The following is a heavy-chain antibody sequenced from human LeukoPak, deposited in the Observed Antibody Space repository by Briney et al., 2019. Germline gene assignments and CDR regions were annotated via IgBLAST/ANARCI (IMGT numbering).Heavy chain of an antibody. CDR3: AKDNRHSATMINY. D-gene: IGHD3-22*01. Sequence: PGRSLRLSCAASGLTFSSYGMHWVRQAPGKGLEWVAVISYDGSNKYYADSVKGRFTISRDNSKNTLYLQMNSLRAEDTAVYCCAKDNRHSATMINYWGQGTLVTVSS. CDR1: GLTFSSYG. CDR2: ISYDGSNK. J-gene: IGHJ4*02. V-gene: IGHV3-30*18.